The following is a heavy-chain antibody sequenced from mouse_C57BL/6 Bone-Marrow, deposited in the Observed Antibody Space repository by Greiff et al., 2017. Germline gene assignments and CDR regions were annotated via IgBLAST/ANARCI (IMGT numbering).Heavy chain of an antibody. D-gene: IGHD2-2*01. J-gene: IGHJ2*01. Sequence: QVQLKQPGAELVKPGASVKVSCKASGYTFTSYWMHWVKQRPGQGLEWIGRIHPSDSDTNYNQKFKGKATLTVDKSSSTAYMQLSSLTSEDAAVYYCAIWGYDVFDYWGQGTTLSVSS. V-gene: IGHV1-74*01. CDR1: GYTFTSYW. CDR2: IHPSDSDT. CDR3: AIWGYDVFDY.